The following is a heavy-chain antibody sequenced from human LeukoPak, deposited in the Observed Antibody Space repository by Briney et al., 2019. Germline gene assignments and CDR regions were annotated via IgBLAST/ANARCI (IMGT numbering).Heavy chain of an antibody. J-gene: IGHJ4*02. CDR3: ARERLFSSSWYSTDDY. CDR2: IYHSGST. V-gene: IGHV4-39*02. Sequence: PSETLSLTCTVSGGSINSSNLYWGWIRPPPGKGLEWIGSIYHSGSTYYNPSLKSRVTISVDTSKSHFSLKLSSVTAADTAVYYCARERLFSSSWYSTDDYWGQGTLVTVSS. CDR1: GGSINSSNLY. D-gene: IGHD6-13*01.